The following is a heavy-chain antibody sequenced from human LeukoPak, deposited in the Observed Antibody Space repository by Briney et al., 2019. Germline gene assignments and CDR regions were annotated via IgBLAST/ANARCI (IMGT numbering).Heavy chain of an antibody. D-gene: IGHD4-17*01. J-gene: IGHJ4*02. Sequence: PLRSLRLSSAASGFRFTNYDMHWVRQAPGKRLEWVADIWYDGSNKYYAHSLKSRFTISRDNSKKTLYLQMKSLRDKDTAVYYCARGDSTVNTKQNFDYWGQGALVTVCS. CDR1: GFRFTNYD. V-gene: IGHV3-33*01. CDR3: ARGDSTVNTKQNFDY. CDR2: IWYDGSNK.